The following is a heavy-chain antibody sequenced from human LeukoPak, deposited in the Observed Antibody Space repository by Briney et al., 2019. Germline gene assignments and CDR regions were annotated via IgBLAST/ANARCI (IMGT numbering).Heavy chain of an antibody. CDR3: SASRPHYGDYYGLDV. CDR2: ISYDGSHK. CDR1: GFPFSSYG. D-gene: IGHD4/OR15-4a*01. J-gene: IGHJ6*02. Sequence: PGGSLRLSCAASGFPFSSYGMHWVRQAPGKGLEWVAVISYDGSHKYSADSVKGRFTISRDNSKNTLYLQMNSLRTEDTAVYFCSASRPHYGDYYGLDVWGHGTTVTVSS. V-gene: IGHV3-30*03.